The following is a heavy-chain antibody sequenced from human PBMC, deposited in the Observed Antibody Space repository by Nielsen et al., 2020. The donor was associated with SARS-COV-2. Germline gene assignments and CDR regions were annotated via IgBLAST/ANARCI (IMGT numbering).Heavy chain of an antibody. V-gene: IGHV3-74*01. Sequence: GESLKISCAASGFTSSSYWMHWVRQAPGKGLVWVSRMNSDGGTIDYADFVRGRFTISRDNAKSTLYLQMNSLRAEDTAVYYCATAGNYRFDNWGRGTLVTVSS. D-gene: IGHD1-7*01. CDR3: ATAGNYRFDN. CDR2: MNSDGGTI. CDR1: GFTSSSYW. J-gene: IGHJ4*02.